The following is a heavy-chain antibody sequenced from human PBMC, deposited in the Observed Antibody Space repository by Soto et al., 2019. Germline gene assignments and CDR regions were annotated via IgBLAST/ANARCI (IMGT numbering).Heavy chain of an antibody. J-gene: IGHJ4*02. CDR2: IYHSGST. D-gene: IGHD2-15*01. Sequence: QVQLQESGPGLVKPSGTLSLTCGISGDSISSPNWWTWVRQPPGEGLEWIGEIYHSGSTNYNPSLKSRVTISLDKSKNQCSLRLRSLTAADTAIYYCARHEDYSPFDYWGQGILVTVSS. CDR3: ARHEDYSPFDY. CDR1: GDSISSPNW. V-gene: IGHV4-4*02.